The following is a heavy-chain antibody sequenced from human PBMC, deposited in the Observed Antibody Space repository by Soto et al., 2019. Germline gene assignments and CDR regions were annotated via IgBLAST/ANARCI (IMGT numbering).Heavy chain of an antibody. CDR3: ARAQYDYWTGYQQYFDS. V-gene: IGHV3-7*03. CDR2: ISQDGSEK. CDR1: GFIFSDYW. J-gene: IGHJ4*02. Sequence: PGRSLRLSCEASGFIFSDYWMNWVRRAPGRGPEWVASISQDGSEKYYVGSVKGRFTISRDNAKNSLYLQMSSLRGEDTATYYCARAQYDYWTGYQQYFDSWGQGTPVTVSS. D-gene: IGHD3-3*01.